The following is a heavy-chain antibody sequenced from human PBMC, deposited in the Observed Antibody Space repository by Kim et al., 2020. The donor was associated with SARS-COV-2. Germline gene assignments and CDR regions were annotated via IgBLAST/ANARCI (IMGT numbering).Heavy chain of an antibody. D-gene: IGHD6-19*01. Sequence: GESLKISCKASGYSFINYWIGWVRQMPGKGLEWMGIIYPNDSDTRYSPSFQGQVTISADKSISTAYLQWSSLKASDTAIFYCAAAVFSSDWPYYGMDVWGQGTTVAVSS. CDR3: AAAVFSSDWPYYGMDV. CDR1: GYSFINYW. J-gene: IGHJ6*02. CDR2: IYPNDSDT. V-gene: IGHV5-51*01.